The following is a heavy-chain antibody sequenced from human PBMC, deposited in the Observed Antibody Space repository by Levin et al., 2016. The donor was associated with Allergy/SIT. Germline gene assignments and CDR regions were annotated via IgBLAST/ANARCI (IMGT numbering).Heavy chain of an antibody. CDR2: ISYDETYT. CDR3: AKVSIGLMVYANLDY. V-gene: IGHV3-30*18. Sequence: GESLKISCAASGFTFSSYGMHWVRQAPGKGLEWLTVISYDETYTYYADSVKGRFTISRDNSKNTLYLQMNSLRAEDTAVYYCAKVSIGLMVYANLDYWGQGTLVTVSS. D-gene: IGHD2-8*01. J-gene: IGHJ4*02. CDR1: GFTFSSYG.